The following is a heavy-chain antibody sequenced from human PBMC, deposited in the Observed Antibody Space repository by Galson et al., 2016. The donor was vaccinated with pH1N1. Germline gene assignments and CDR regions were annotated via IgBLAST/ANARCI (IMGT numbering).Heavy chain of an antibody. J-gene: IGHJ4*02. CDR3: AKDLSDEYYIAY. D-gene: IGHD2/OR15-2a*01. Sequence: SLRLSCATSGFILSSYGMHWVRQAPGKGLEWVTYIGYDGSNRYYADSVMGRFTTSRDNSNNTVYLQMNSLRAEDTAVYHCAKDLSDEYYIAYWGQGTLVTVSS. CDR1: GFILSSYG. V-gene: IGHV3-30*02. CDR2: IGYDGSNR.